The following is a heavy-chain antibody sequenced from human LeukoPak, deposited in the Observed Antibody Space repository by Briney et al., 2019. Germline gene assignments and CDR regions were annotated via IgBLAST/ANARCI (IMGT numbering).Heavy chain of an antibody. D-gene: IGHD6-19*01. CDR2: IRSKANSYAT. V-gene: IGHV3-73*01. J-gene: IGHJ2*01. CDR3: AKIERWLVHGFDL. Sequence: GGSLRLSCAASGFTFSGSAMHWVRQASGKGLEWVGRIRSKANSYATAYAASVKGRFTISRDNSRNAVFLQMISPRDDDTAIYYCAKIERWLVHGFDLWGRGTLVTVSS. CDR1: GFTFSGSA.